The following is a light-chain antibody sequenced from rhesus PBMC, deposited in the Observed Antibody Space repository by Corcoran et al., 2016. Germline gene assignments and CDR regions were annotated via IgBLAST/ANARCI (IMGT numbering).Light chain of an antibody. Sequence: DIQMTQSPSSLSASVGDTVTNTCRASQSLGSWLAWYQQKPGKAPILLINKASTLQSGVPSRFGGGGSGTDFTLNISSLRSEDFATYYCQQYNSSPYSFGQGTKVGIK. CDR3: QQYNSSPYS. CDR1: QSLGSW. CDR2: KAS. V-gene: IGKV1-22*01. J-gene: IGKJ2*01.